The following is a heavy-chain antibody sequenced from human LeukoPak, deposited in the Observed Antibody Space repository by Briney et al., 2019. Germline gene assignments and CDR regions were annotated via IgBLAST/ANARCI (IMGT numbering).Heavy chain of an antibody. CDR2: ISRGSTYI. Sequence: GGSLRLSCAASGFTFSSYVMNWVPQAPGKGLEWLSSISRGSTYIYSADSVKGRFTISRDNAKNSLYLQMDSLRAEDTAVYYCARLGYCSSGSCSSFDYWGQGTLVTVSS. CDR1: GFTFSSYV. V-gene: IGHV3-21*01. D-gene: IGHD2-15*01. J-gene: IGHJ4*02. CDR3: ARLGYCSSGSCSSFDY.